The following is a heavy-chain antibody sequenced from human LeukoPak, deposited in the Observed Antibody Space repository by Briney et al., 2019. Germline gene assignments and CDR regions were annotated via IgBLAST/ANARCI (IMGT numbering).Heavy chain of an antibody. V-gene: IGHV3-7*01. D-gene: IGHD6-6*01. CDR2: IKQDGSEK. J-gene: IGHJ4*02. Sequence: GGSLGLSCAASGFTFNSYWMSWVRQAPGKGLGWVASIKQDGSEKYYVDSVKGRFTISRDNAQNSLYLQMNSLRAEDTAVYYCARLIADRTIYDYWGQGTLVTVSS. CDR3: ARLIADRTIYDY. CDR1: GFTFNSYW.